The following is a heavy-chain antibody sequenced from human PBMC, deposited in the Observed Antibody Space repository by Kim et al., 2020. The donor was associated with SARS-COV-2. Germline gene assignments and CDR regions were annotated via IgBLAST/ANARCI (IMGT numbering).Heavy chain of an antibody. Sequence: SETLSLTCTVSGGSISSGGYYWSWIRQHPGKGLEWIGYIYYSGSTYYNPSLKSRVTISVDTSKNQFSLKLSSVTAADTAVYYCARAHTVYYYDSSGYFFDYWGQGTLVTVSS. CDR3: ARAHTVYYYDSSGYFFDY. J-gene: IGHJ4*02. CDR1: GGSISSGGYY. CDR2: IYYSGST. V-gene: IGHV4-31*03. D-gene: IGHD3-22*01.